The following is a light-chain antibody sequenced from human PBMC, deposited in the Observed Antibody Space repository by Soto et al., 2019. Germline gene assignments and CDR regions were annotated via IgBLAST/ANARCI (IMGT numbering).Light chain of an antibody. V-gene: IGKV3-20*01. CDR3: QQCYSSPLWT. J-gene: IGKJ2*02. Sequence: ENVLTQSPGTLSLSPGERATLSCRATESVTSTYISWYQKKPGQTPRLLIFGTSIRAAGIPDRFSGSGSGTDFTLTISRLEPEDFAVYYCQQCYSSPLWTFGQGTKLEIK. CDR1: ESVTSTY. CDR2: GTS.